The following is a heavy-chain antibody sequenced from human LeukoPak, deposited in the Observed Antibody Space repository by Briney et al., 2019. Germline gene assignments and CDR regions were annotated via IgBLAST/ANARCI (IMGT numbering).Heavy chain of an antibody. CDR2: ISGSGGST. D-gene: IGHD3-3*01. CDR1: GFTFSSYA. CDR3: AKAAPYYDFWSGDPDFDY. Sequence: GGSLRLSCAASGFTFSSYAMSWVRQAPGKGLEWVSAISGSGGSTYYADSVKGRFTISRDNSKNTLYLQMNSLRAEDTAVYYCAKAAPYYDFWSGDPDFDYWGQGTLVTVSS. J-gene: IGHJ4*02. V-gene: IGHV3-23*01.